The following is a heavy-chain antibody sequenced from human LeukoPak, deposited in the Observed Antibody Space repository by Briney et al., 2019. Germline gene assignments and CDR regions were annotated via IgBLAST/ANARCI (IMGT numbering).Heavy chain of an antibody. J-gene: IGHJ4*02. V-gene: IGHV1-2*02. CDR3: AGGGAHTLVVAAAVIPPFGY. CDR1: GYTFSDYY. CDR2: IILNSGDT. D-gene: IGHD2-2*02. Sequence: ASVKVSCKASGYTFSDYYMHWVRQAPGQGLEWMGWIILNSGDTNYAQRFQGRVTMTRDTSISTAYMELSRLRSDDTAIYYCAGGGAHTLVVAAAVIPPFGYWGRGTLVTVSS.